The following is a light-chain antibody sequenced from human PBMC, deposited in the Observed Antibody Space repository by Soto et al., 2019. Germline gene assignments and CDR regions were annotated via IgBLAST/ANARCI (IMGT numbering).Light chain of an antibody. J-gene: IGKJ5*01. Sequence: EIVMTQSPATLSVSPGERATLSCRASQSVSSNLAWYQQKPGQAPRLLIYGPSTRATGIPARFSGSGSGTEFTLTISSLQSEDFAVYYCQQYNNWPPVFGQGTRLEIK. V-gene: IGKV3-15*01. CDR1: QSVSSN. CDR2: GPS. CDR3: QQYNNWPPV.